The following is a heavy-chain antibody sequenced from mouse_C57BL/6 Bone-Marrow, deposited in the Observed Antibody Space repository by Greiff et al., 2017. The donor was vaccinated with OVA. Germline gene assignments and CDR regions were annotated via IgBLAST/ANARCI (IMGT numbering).Heavy chain of an antibody. V-gene: IGHV14-2*01. Sequence: VQLKESGAELVKPGASVKLSCTASGFNIKDYYMHWVKQRTEQGLEWIGRIDPEDGETKYAPKFQGKATITADTSSNTAYLQLSSLTSEDTAVYYGAREGPYGYDSAWFAYWGQGTLVTVSA. CDR1: GFNIKDYY. CDR2: IDPEDGET. J-gene: IGHJ3*01. CDR3: AREGPYGYDSAWFAY. D-gene: IGHD2-2*01.